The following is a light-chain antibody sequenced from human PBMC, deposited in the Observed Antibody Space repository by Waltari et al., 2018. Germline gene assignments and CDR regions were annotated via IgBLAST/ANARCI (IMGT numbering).Light chain of an antibody. J-gene: IGKJ2*01. V-gene: IGKV1-33*01. CDR2: DAS. CDR1: QDIINY. Sequence: DIQMTQSPSSLSASIGDRVTITCQASQDIINYLNWYQQTPGKAPKLLIYDASNLATGVPSRFSGGGSGTDFSLTITSLHPEDIATYFCQQYENLPYTFGHGTKLEIK. CDR3: QQYENLPYT.